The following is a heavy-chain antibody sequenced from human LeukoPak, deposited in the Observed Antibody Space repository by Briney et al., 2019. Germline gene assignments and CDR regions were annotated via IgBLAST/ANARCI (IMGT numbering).Heavy chain of an antibody. D-gene: IGHD3-10*01. V-gene: IGHV3-30*03. CDR3: ASLLLWFGESILHDAFDI. J-gene: IGHJ3*02. Sequence: PGRSLRLSCAASGFTFSSYGMHWVRQAPGKGLEWVAVISYDGSNKYYADSVKGRFTISRDNSKNTLYLQMNSLRAEDTAVYYCASLLLWFGESILHDAFDIWGQGTMVTVSS. CDR2: ISYDGSNK. CDR1: GFTFSSYG.